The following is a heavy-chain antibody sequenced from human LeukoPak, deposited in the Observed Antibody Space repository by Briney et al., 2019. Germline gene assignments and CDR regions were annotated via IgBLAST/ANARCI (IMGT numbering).Heavy chain of an antibody. V-gene: IGHV1-18*01. J-gene: IGHJ4*02. CDR1: GYXFTNYG. CDR2: ISAYDGET. D-gene: IGHD6-19*01. CDR3: GRDRPYRSGWYTDY. Sequence: GASVKVSCRASGYXFTNYGMSWFRQAPGQGLEWVTWISAYDGETKNAQKFQDRVTATTDTSTRTAYMELRSLTSDDTAVYYCGRDRPYRSGWYTDYWGQGTLVTVSS.